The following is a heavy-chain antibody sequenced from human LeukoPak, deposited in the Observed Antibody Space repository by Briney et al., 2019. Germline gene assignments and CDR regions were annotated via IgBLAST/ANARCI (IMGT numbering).Heavy chain of an antibody. CDR2: IESKTDGGTT. Sequence: GGSLRLSCAASGFTFNNFAVSWVRQAPGKGLEWVGRIESKTDGGTTDYAAPVKGRFTISRDDSTNTLYLQMNSLKSEDTAVYYCTTYGSGRKFDYWGQGILVTVSS. CDR1: GFTFNNFA. CDR3: TTYGSGRKFDY. J-gene: IGHJ4*02. D-gene: IGHD3-10*01. V-gene: IGHV3-15*04.